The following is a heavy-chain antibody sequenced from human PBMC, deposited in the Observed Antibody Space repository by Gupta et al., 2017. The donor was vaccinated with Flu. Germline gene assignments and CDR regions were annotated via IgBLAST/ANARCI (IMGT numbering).Heavy chain of an antibody. D-gene: IGHD6-19*01. CDR2: ISSSSSYI. J-gene: IGHJ3*02. CDR1: GFTFSSYS. CDR3: ARDGVYSSGWFGVDAFDI. V-gene: IGHV3-21*01. Sequence: EVQLVESGGGLVKPGGSLRLSCAASGFTFSSYSMTWVRQAPGKGLEWVSSISSSSSYIYYADSVKGRFTISRDNAKNSLYLQMNSLRAEDTAVYYCARDGVYSSGWFGVDAFDIWGQGTMVTVSS.